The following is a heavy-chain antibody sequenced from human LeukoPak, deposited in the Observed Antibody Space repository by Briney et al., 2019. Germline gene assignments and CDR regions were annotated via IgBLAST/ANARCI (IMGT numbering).Heavy chain of an antibody. V-gene: IGHV4-39*07. CDR2: IYYSGDS. J-gene: IGHJ4*02. CDR3: ARYRGASGYHFDY. Sequence: PSETLSLTCTVSGGSINSTSYYWAWIRQPPGDGLEWIGSIYYSGDSYYNPTLKSRVTISGDTSKNQFSLKLTSVTAADTAVYYCARYRGASGYHFDYWGQGTLVTVSS. D-gene: IGHD5-12*01. CDR1: GGSINSTSYY.